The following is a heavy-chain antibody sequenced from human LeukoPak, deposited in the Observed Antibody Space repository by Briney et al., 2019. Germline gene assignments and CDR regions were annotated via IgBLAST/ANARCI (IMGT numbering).Heavy chain of an antibody. Sequence: PGGSLRLSCAASGFTFSSYAMSWVRQAPGKGLEWVSAISGSGGSTYYADSVKGRFTISRDNAKNSLYLQMSSLSAEDTAVYYCARDGLRYFDWFIYMDVWGQGTTVTVSS. CDR1: GFTFSSYA. V-gene: IGHV3-23*01. J-gene: IGHJ6*02. CDR3: ARDGLRYFDWFIYMDV. D-gene: IGHD3-9*01. CDR2: ISGSGGST.